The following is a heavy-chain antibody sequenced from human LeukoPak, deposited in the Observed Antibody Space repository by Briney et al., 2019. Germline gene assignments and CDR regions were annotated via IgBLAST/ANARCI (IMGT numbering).Heavy chain of an antibody. CDR2: IIPIFGTA. CDR3: IRVPPRTVSYAF. V-gene: IGHV1-69*13. Sequence: GASVNVSCKASGGTFSSYTISWVRQASGQGLEWMGGIIPIFGTANYAQKFQGRVTITADESTSTAYMELSSLRSENTAIYYCIRVPPRTVSYAFWGQGTLVTVSS. D-gene: IGHD1-26*01. CDR1: GGTFSSYT. J-gene: IGHJ4*02.